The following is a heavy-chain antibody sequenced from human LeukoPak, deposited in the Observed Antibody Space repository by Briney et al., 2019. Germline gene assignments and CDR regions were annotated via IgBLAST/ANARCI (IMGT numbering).Heavy chain of an antibody. V-gene: IGHV3-74*03. Sequence: PGGSLRLSCAASGFTFSRYWMHWVRQAPGKGLMWVSRISPDGSTTLYADSVKGRFTISRDNSKNTVSLQMNSLRVGDTAVYYCARGYYGSGVMTGFDHWGQGTLVTVSS. CDR3: ARGYYGSGVMTGFDH. CDR2: ISPDGSTT. J-gene: IGHJ4*02. CDR1: GFTFSRYW. D-gene: IGHD3-10*01.